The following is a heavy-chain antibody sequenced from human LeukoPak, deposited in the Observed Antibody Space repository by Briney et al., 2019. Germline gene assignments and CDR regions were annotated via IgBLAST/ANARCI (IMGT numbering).Heavy chain of an antibody. J-gene: IGHJ4*02. V-gene: IGHV1-69*01. CDR1: GGTFSSYA. CDR2: IIPIFGTA. D-gene: IGHD3-3*01. Sequence: SVKVSCKASGGTFSSYAISWVRQAPGQGLEWMGGIIPIFGTANYAQKFQGRVTITADESTSTAYMELSSLRSEDTAVYYCARRGKDFWSGSYYFDYWGQGTLVTVSS. CDR3: ARRGKDFWSGSYYFDY.